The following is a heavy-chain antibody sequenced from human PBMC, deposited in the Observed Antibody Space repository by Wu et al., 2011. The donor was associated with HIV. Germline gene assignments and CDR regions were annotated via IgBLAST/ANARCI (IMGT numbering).Heavy chain of an antibody. J-gene: IGHJ4*02. D-gene: IGHD2-21*01. V-gene: IGHV1-69*14. CDR2: IIPIFGTA. CDR3: ARGPRYCGGDCSQGPFDY. Sequence: QVQLVQSGAEVKKPGSSVKVSCKASGGTFSSYAISWVRQAPGQGLEWMGGIIPIFGTANYAQKFQGRVTITADKSTSTAYMELSSLRSEDTAVYYCARGPRYCGGDCSQGPFDYWGQGTLVTVSS. CDR1: GGTFSSYA.